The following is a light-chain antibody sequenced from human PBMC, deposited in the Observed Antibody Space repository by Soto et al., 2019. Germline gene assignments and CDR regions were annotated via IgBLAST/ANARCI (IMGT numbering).Light chain of an antibody. V-gene: IGKV3-15*01. Sequence: EIVSTHPPATLCLSPWERATLSPRASQSVSSALAWYQQKPGQAPRLLIYGAATRDTGIPARFSGSGSGTEFTLTISSLQSEDFAVYYCQHFDSSTLITFGQGTRLE. CDR3: QHFDSSTLIT. CDR1: QSVSSA. CDR2: GAA. J-gene: IGKJ5*01.